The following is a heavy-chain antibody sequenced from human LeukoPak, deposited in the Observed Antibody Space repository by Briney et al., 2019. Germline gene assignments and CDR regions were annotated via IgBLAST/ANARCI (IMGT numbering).Heavy chain of an antibody. J-gene: IGHJ3*02. D-gene: IGHD3-9*01. CDR3: ARGGRYFDWLSLWGDAFDI. CDR1: GYTFTSYD. Sequence: SVKPSCKASGYTFTSYDINWVRQATGQGLEWMGWMNPNSGNTGYAQKFQGRVTMPRNTSISTAYMELSSLRSEDTAVYYCARGGRYFDWLSLWGDAFDIWGQGTMVTVSS. V-gene: IGHV1-8*01. CDR2: MNPNSGNT.